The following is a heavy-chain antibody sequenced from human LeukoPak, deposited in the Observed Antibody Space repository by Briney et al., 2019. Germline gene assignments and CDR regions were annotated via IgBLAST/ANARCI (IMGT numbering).Heavy chain of an antibody. CDR3: ASTGYCSSTSRYHIDY. V-gene: IGHV4-34*01. Sequence: SETLSLTCAVYGGSFSGYYWSWIRQPPGKGLEWIGEINHSGSTDYNPSLKSRVTISVDTSKNQFSLMLRCVTAADKAVYYCASTGYCSSTSRYHIDYWGQGTLVTVSS. CDR2: INHSGST. D-gene: IGHD2-2*01. CDR1: GGSFSGYY. J-gene: IGHJ4*02.